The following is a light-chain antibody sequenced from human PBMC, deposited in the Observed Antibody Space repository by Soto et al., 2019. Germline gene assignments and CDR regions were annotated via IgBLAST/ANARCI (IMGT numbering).Light chain of an antibody. CDR2: AAS. Sequence: EIVLTQSPGTLSLSPGERATLSCRASQSVSSSYLAWYQQRPGQAPRLLIYAASNRATGIPDRFSGSGSGTDFTLTISSLEPEDFAVYYCQQYGRPPPRTFGGGTKVEIK. CDR1: QSVSSSY. J-gene: IGKJ4*01. CDR3: QQYGRPPPRT. V-gene: IGKV3-20*01.